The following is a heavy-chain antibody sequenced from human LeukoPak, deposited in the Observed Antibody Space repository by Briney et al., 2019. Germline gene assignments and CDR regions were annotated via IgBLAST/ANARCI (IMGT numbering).Heavy chain of an antibody. Sequence: ASVKVSCKASGYTFTVYFMHWVRQAPGPGLEWMGILSTSGRDTTYAQKFQGRVTMTRDTSTSTVYMELSSLRSEDTAVYYCARDLDVVMVYAFDYWGQGPLVTVSS. D-gene: IGHD2-8*01. CDR2: LSTSGRDT. V-gene: IGHV1-46*01. CDR1: GYTFTVYF. CDR3: ARDLDVVMVYAFDY. J-gene: IGHJ4*02.